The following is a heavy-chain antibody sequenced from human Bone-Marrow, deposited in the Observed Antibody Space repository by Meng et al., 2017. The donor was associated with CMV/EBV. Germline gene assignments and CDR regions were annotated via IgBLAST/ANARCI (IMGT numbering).Heavy chain of an antibody. V-gene: IGHV1-2*02. CDR2: INPNSGGT. D-gene: IGHD1-7*01. Sequence: ASVKVFCKASGYTFTGYYMHWVRQAPGQGLEWMGWINPNSGGTNYAQKFQGRVTMTRDTSISTAYMELSRLRSDDTAVYYCARAMYNWNYEDYWGQGTLVTVSS. J-gene: IGHJ4*02. CDR3: ARAMYNWNYEDY. CDR1: GYTFTGYY.